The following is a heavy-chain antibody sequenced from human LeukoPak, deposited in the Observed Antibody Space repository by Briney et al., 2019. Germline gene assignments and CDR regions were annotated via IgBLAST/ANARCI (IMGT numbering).Heavy chain of an antibody. CDR2: IDPNNGGT. V-gene: IGHV1-2*06. CDR3: SAVMYRYYYYYGLDV. D-gene: IGHD1-1*01. CDR1: GYSFTGYF. J-gene: IGHJ6*02. Sequence: ASVKVSCKASGYSFTGYFIHWVRQAPGQGLEWMGRIDPNNGGTSYAQKFQGRVTVTRDTSITTAYMEITSLRSDDTAVCCASAVMYRYYYYYGLDVWGQGTTVTVSS.